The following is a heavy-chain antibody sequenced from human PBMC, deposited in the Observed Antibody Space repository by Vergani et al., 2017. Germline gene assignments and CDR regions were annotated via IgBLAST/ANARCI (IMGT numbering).Heavy chain of an antibody. J-gene: IGHJ4*02. Sequence: QVQLVESGGGLVKPGGSLRLSCAASGFTFSDYYMSWIRQAPGKGLEWVSYISSSGSTIYYADSVKGRFTISRDNAKTSLYLQMNSLRAEDTAVYYCARDKRVTNYYDSSCYFDYWGQGTLVTVSS. CDR3: ARDKRVTNYYDSSCYFDY. CDR2: ISSSGSTI. V-gene: IGHV3-11*01. CDR1: GFTFSDYY. D-gene: IGHD3-22*01.